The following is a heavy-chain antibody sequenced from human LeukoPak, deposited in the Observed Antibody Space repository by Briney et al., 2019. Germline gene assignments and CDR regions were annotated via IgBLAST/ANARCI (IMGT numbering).Heavy chain of an antibody. D-gene: IGHD5-24*01. V-gene: IGHV1-69*01. CDR2: IIPIFGTA. CDR1: GGTFSSYA. J-gene: IGHJ4*02. Sequence: SVKASCKASGGTFSSYAISWVRQAPGQGLEWMGGIIPIFGTANYAQKFQGRVTITADESTSTAYMELSSLRSEDTAVYYCARVVSEIYDYWGQGTLVTVSS. CDR3: ARVVSEIYDY.